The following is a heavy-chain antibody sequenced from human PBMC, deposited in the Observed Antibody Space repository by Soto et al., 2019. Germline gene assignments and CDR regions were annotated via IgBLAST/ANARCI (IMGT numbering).Heavy chain of an antibody. D-gene: IGHD4-17*01. CDR2: ISSSSSSI. CDR3: ARDYGDDEPNYYYYYGMDV. J-gene: IGHJ6*02. V-gene: IGHV3-21*01. CDR1: GFTFSSFS. Sequence: PGGSLRLSCAASGFTFSSFSMNWVRQAPGKGLEWVSSISSSSSSIYYADSVKGRFTISRDNAKNSLYLQMNSLRAEDTAVYYCARDYGDDEPNYYYYYGMDVWGQGTTVTVSS.